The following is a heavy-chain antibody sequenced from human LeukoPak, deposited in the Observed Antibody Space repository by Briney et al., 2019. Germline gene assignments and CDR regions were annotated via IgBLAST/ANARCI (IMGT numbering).Heavy chain of an antibody. Sequence: SETLSLTCTVSGGSISSSRYYRRWIRQPPGKGLEWIGSIYYSGSTYYNPSLKSRVTISVDTSKNQFSLKLSSVTAADTAVYYCARRDWYFDLWGRGTLVTVSS. CDR1: GGSISSSRYY. CDR2: IYYSGST. J-gene: IGHJ2*01. V-gene: IGHV4-39*01. CDR3: ARRDWYFDL.